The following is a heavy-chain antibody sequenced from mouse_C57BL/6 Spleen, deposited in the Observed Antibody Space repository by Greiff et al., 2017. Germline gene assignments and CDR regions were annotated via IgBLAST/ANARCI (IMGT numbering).Heavy chain of an antibody. V-gene: IGHV5-9*01. CDR1: GFTFSSYT. CDR2: ISGGGGNT. Sequence: EVMLVESGGGLVKPGGSLKLSCAASGFTFSSYTMSWVRQTPEQRLEWVATISGGGGNTYYPASVKGRFTISRDNAKNTLYLKMSQLRADDTALYYCARLYYYGSSPGFDVWGTGTTVTVSS. J-gene: IGHJ1*03. D-gene: IGHD1-1*01. CDR3: ARLYYYGSSPGFDV.